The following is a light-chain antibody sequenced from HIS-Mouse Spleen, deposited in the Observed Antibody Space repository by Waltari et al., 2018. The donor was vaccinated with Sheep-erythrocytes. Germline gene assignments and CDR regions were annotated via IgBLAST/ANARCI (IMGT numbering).Light chain of an antibody. CDR3: QQYGSSPLFT. Sequence: EIVLTQSPGTLSLSPGERATLSCRATQSVSSSYLAWYQQNPGQAPRLLIYGAYSRATGIPDRCSGSGSGTDLSLTISSLEAEDFAVYYCQQYGSSPLFTFGPGTKVDIK. CDR1: QSVSSSY. J-gene: IGKJ3*01. V-gene: IGKV3-20*01. CDR2: GAY.